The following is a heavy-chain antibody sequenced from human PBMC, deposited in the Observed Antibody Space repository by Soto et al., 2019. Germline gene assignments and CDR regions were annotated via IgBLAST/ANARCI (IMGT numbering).Heavy chain of an antibody. CDR1: GFTFSDYY. V-gene: IGHV3-11*01. D-gene: IGHD6-13*01. CDR3: ARVGSTLAAGTPDY. Sequence: QVQLVESGGGLVKPGGSLRLSCAASGFTFSDYYMSWFRQAPGKGLEWVSYISGSGSITHDADSVKGRFTIYRENAKNSLYLQMNSLKAEDTAIYYCARVGSTLAAGTPDYWGQGTLVTVSS. J-gene: IGHJ4*02. CDR2: ISGSGSIT.